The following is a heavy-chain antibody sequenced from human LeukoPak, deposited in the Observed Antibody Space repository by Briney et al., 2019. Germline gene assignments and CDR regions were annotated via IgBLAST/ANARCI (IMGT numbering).Heavy chain of an antibody. Sequence: ASVKVSCKASGYTFTSYDINWVRQATGQGLEWVGWMNPNSGNTGYAQKFQGRVTMTRNTSISTAYMELSSLRSEDTAVYYCARGYDFWRDYYYGMDVWGQGTTVTVSS. V-gene: IGHV1-8*01. CDR1: GYTFTSYD. CDR2: MNPNSGNT. J-gene: IGHJ6*02. D-gene: IGHD3-3*01. CDR3: ARGYDFWRDYYYGMDV.